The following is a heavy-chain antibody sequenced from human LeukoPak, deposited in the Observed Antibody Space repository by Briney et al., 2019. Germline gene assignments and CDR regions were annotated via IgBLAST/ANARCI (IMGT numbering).Heavy chain of an antibody. D-gene: IGHD5-24*01. Sequence: GGSLRLSCAASGFTFNNYAMNWVRQAPGKGLEWVSVIHTGGSTYCADSVKGRFTISRDTSNNTLYLQMNSLRAEDTAVYYCAREGKWLQLRYFDYWGQGTLVTVSS. V-gene: IGHV3-53*01. J-gene: IGHJ4*02. CDR3: AREGKWLQLRYFDY. CDR1: GFTFNNYA. CDR2: IHTGGST.